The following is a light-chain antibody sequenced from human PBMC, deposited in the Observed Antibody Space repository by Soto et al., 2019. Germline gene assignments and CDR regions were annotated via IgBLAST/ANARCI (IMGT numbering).Light chain of an antibody. CDR1: QTVNAW. CDR2: DGS. CDR3: QQYGSSGT. V-gene: IGKV1-5*01. Sequence: DIQMTQSPSTLSASLGDRVTITCRASQTVNAWLAWYQHKPGKAPKPLIYDGSTLEAGVPSRFSGSGSGTEFTLTISRLEPEDFAVYYCQQYGSSGTFGQGTKVDIK. J-gene: IGKJ1*01.